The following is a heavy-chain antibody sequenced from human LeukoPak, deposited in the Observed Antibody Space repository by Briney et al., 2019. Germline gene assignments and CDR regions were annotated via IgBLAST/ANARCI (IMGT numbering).Heavy chain of an antibody. Sequence: GGSLRLSCAASGFTFSSYDMHWVRQATGKGLEWVSAIATAGDTYYPGSVKGRSTISREDAKNSLYLQMNSLRAGDTAVYYCARASGRMVRGTDAFDIWGQGTMVTVSS. V-gene: IGHV3-13*01. CDR2: IATAGDT. CDR3: ARASGRMVRGTDAFDI. D-gene: IGHD3-10*01. CDR1: GFTFSSYD. J-gene: IGHJ3*02.